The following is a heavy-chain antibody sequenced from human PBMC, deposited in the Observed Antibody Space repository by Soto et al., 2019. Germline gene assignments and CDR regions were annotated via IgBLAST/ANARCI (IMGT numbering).Heavy chain of an antibody. Sequence: QVQLVQSGAEVKKPGASVKVSCKASGYTFTSYGISWVRQAPGQGLEWMGWISAYNGNTNYAQKLQGRVTMTTDTSTRTAYMELRSLRSDDTAVYYGAGDSRYSSGWYAGRVDYWGQGTLVTVSS. CDR1: GYTFTSYG. CDR3: AGDSRYSSGWYAGRVDY. D-gene: IGHD6-19*01. V-gene: IGHV1-18*01. CDR2: ISAYNGNT. J-gene: IGHJ4*02.